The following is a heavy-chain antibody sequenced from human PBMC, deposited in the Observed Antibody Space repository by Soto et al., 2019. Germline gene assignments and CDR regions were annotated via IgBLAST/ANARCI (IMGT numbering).Heavy chain of an antibody. D-gene: IGHD4-4*01. CDR1: GFTFSSYG. Sequence: GGSLRLSCAASGFTFSSYGMHWVRQAPGKGLEWVAVIWYDGSNKYYADSVKGRFTISRDNSKNTLYLQMNSLRAEDTAVYYCAREGVVRDDYSNYYYYYGMDVWGQGTTVTVSS. CDR3: AREGVVRDDYSNYYYYYGMDV. CDR2: IWYDGSNK. V-gene: IGHV3-33*01. J-gene: IGHJ6*02.